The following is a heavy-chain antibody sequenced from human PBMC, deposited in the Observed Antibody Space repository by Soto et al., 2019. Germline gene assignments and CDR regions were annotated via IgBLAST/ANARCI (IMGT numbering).Heavy chain of an antibody. J-gene: IGHJ4*02. CDR1: GGSFTDYN. V-gene: IGHV4-34*01. CDR2: IHHSGNT. Sequence: QVQLQQWGAGLLKPSETLSLTCAVFGGSFTDYNWNWIRQSPGEGPEWIGEIHHSGNTNHNPSLKSRITMSVDTSKSQFSLKLSSVTAADTAVYYCASNTDFKWDYWGQGILVTVSS. CDR3: ASNTDFKWDY. D-gene: IGHD2-8*01.